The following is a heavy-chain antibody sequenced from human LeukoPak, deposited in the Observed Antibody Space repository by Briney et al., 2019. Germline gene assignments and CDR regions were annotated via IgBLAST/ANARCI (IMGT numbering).Heavy chain of an antibody. CDR2: IYYSGST. J-gene: IGHJ4*02. Sequence: SETLSLTCTVSGGSISSYYWSWIRQPPGKGLEWIGYIYYSGSTNYNPSLKSRVTISVDTSKNQFSLKLSSVTAADTAVYYCAGRQWLVPYYFDYWGQGTLVTVSS. D-gene: IGHD6-19*01. V-gene: IGHV4-59*01. CDR3: AGRQWLVPYYFDY. CDR1: GGSISSYY.